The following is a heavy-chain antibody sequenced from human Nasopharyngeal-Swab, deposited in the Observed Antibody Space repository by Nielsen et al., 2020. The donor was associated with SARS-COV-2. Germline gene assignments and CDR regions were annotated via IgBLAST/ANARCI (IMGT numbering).Heavy chain of an antibody. D-gene: IGHD3-10*01. CDR2: FDPEDGET. CDR1: GYTLTELS. Sequence: ASVKVSCKVSGYTLTELSMHWVRQAPGKGLEWMGGFDPEDGETIYAQKFQGRVTMTEDTSTDTAYMELSSLRSEDTAVYYCTTGLSVRGVIGAYYYYYGMDVWGQGTTVTVSS. V-gene: IGHV1-24*01. J-gene: IGHJ6*02. CDR3: TTGLSVRGVIGAYYYYYGMDV.